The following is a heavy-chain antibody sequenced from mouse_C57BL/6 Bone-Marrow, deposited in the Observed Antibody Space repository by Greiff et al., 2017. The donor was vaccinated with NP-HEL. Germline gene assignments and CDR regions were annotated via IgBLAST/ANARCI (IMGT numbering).Heavy chain of an antibody. CDR3: ARYKGGDYDVYYFDY. J-gene: IGHJ2*01. CDR2: IRNKANGYTT. D-gene: IGHD2-4*01. Sequence: EVQRVESVGGLVQPGGSLSLSCAASGFTFTDYYMSWVRQPPGKALEWLGFIRNKANGYTTEYSASVKGRFTISRDNSQSILYLQMNALRAEDSATYYCARYKGGDYDVYYFDYWGQGTTLTVSS. V-gene: IGHV7-3*01. CDR1: GFTFTDYY.